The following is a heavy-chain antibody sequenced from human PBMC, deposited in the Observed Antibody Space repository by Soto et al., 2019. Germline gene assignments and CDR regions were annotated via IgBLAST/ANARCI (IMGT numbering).Heavy chain of an antibody. V-gene: IGHV3-15*01. CDR2: IKSTTDGGTT. J-gene: IGHJ4*02. D-gene: IGHD6-19*01. CDR3: KTAVAVF. CDR1: GFTFRNAW. Sequence: GGALRLSAASPGFTFRNAWMSWVRQAPGKGLVWVGRIKSTTDGGTTDYAAPVKGKFNISSDDSKKTLYLQMTSMKTEDTAVYDCKTAVAVFWGQGTPVTVSS.